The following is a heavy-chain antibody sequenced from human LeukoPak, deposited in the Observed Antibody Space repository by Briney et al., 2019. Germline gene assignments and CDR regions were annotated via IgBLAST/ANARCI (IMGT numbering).Heavy chain of an antibody. J-gene: IGHJ4*02. CDR2: IYYSGST. CDR1: GGSISSSSYY. V-gene: IGHV4-39*07. Sequence: PSETLSLTCTVSGGSISSSSYYWGWIRQPPGKGLEWNGSIYYSGSTYYNPSLKSRVTISVDTSKNQFSLKLSSVTAADTAVYYCARDLVPGPSFDYWGQGTLVTVSS. CDR3: ARDLVPGPSFDY. D-gene: IGHD2-21*01.